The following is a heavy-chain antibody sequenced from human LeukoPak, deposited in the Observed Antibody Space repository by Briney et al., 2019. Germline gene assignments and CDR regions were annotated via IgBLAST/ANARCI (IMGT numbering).Heavy chain of an antibody. D-gene: IGHD3-3*01. CDR2: INSDGSST. CDR3: VPRKEWSCYMDV. V-gene: IGHV3-74*01. Sequence: GGSLRLSCAASGFTFSSYWMHWVRQAPGKGLVWVSRINSDGSSTSYADSVKGRFTISRDNAKNTLYLQMNSLRAEDTAVYYCVPRKEWSCYMDVWGKGTTVTVSS. CDR1: GFTFSSYW. J-gene: IGHJ6*03.